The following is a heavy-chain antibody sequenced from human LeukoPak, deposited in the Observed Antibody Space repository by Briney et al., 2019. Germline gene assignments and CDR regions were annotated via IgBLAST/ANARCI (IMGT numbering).Heavy chain of an antibody. J-gene: IGHJ4*02. Sequence: PGGSLRLSCAASGFTFDDYGMNWVRQAPGKGLEWVSYISSSGSTIYYADSVKGRFTISRDNAKNSLYLQMNSLRAEDTAVYYCASFAAYGYSYRYYFDYWGQGTLVTVSS. CDR2: ISSSGSTI. CDR1: GFTFDDYG. CDR3: ASFAAYGYSYRYYFDY. D-gene: IGHD5-18*01. V-gene: IGHV3-48*03.